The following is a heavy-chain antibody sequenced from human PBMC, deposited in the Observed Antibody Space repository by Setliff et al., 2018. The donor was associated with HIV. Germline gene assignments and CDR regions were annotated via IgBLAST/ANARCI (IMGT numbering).Heavy chain of an antibody. CDR2: IWPDDSDT. D-gene: IGHD3-3*01. CDR3: ARHTRKLELLEWLSTSYYYFYYMDV. CDR1: GYIFTNYW. J-gene: IGHJ6*03. V-gene: IGHV5-51*01. Sequence: GESLKISCKASGYIFTNYWVGWVRQMPGNGLEWMGLIWPDDSDTMYSPSFQGQVTVSADKSISTTYLQWTSLKASDTAMYYCARHTRKLELLEWLSTSYYYFYYMDVWGKGTAVTVSS.